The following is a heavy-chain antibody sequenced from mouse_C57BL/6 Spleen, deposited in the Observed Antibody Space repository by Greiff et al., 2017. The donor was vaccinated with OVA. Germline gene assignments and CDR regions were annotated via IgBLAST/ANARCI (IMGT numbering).Heavy chain of an antibody. D-gene: IGHD2-3*01. V-gene: IGHV5-16*01. CDR1: GFTFSDYY. J-gene: IGHJ2*01. Sequence: EVKLVESEGGLVQPGSSMKLSCTASGFTFSDYYMAWVRQVPEKGLEWVANINYDGSSTYYLDSLKSRFIISRDNAKNILYLQMSSLKSEDTATYYCARDRLDGYYFDYWGQGTTLTVSS. CDR3: ARDRLDGYYFDY. CDR2: INYDGSST.